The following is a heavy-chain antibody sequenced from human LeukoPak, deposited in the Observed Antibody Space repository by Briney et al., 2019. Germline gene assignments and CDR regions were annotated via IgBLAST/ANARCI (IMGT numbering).Heavy chain of an antibody. V-gene: IGHV3-43*02. D-gene: IGHD1-26*01. CDR3: AKDKTGGSYQYCFDY. CDR1: GFTFDDYA. CDR2: ISGDGGST. Sequence: PGGSLRLSCAASGFTFDDYAMHWVRQAPGKGLEWVSLISGDGGSTYYADSVKGRFTISRDNSKNSLYLQMNSLRTEDTALYYCAKDKTGGSYQYCFDYWGQGTLVTVSS. J-gene: IGHJ4*02.